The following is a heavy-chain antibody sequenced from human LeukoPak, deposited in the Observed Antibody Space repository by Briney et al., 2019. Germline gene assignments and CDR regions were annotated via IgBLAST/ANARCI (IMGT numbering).Heavy chain of an antibody. J-gene: IGHJ4*02. CDR2: IYHSGST. D-gene: IGHD6-13*01. CDR3: AREQQLGVGYFDY. CDR1: GGSISSGGYY. V-gene: IGHV4-30-2*01. Sequence: SETLSLTCTVSGGSISSGGYYWSWIRQPPGKGLEWIGYIYHSGSTYYNPSLKSRVTISVDRSKNQFSLKLSSVTAADTAAYYCAREQQLGVGYFDYWGQGTLVTVSS.